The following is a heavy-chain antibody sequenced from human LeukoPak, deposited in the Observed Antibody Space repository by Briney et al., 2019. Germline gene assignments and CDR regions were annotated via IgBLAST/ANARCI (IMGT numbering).Heavy chain of an antibody. CDR1: GGSISSYY. CDR2: IYYSGST. CDR3: ASIQPTYSYGNY. Sequence: KPSETLSLTCTVSGGSISSYYWSWIRQPPGKGLEWIGYIYYSGSTNYNPSLKSRVTISVDTSKNQFSLKLSSVTAADTAVYYCASIQPTYSYGNYWGQGTLVTVSS. V-gene: IGHV4-59*01. J-gene: IGHJ4*02. D-gene: IGHD5-18*01.